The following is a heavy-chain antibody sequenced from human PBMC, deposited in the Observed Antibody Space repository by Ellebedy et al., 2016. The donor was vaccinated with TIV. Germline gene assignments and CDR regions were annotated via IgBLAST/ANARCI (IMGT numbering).Heavy chain of an antibody. CDR2: IWYDGNNK. CDR3: ARASMDDWTRQYPHHNMDV. D-gene: IGHD1-1*01. V-gene: IGHV3-33*01. CDR1: GFTFSNYG. Sequence: GESLKISXAASGFTFSNYGMHWVRQAPGKGLEWVAVIWYDGNNKYYADSVKGRFTISRDNSKNTLYLQMNSLKTEDTAVYYCARASMDDWTRQYPHHNMDVWGQGTTVTVSS. J-gene: IGHJ6*02.